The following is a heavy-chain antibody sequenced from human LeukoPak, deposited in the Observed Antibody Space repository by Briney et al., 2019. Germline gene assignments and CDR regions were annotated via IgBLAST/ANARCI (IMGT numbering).Heavy chain of an antibody. CDR1: GYTFTSYG. V-gene: IGHV1-18*01. J-gene: IGHJ4*02. Sequence: GASVKVSCKASGYTFTSYGISWVRQAPGQGLEWMGWISAYNGNTNYAQKLQGRVTMTTDTSTSTAYMELRSLRSDDTAVYYCARDAGSIAAAGSLSDYWGLGTLVTVSS. CDR3: ARDAGSIAAAGSLSDY. D-gene: IGHD6-13*01. CDR2: ISAYNGNT.